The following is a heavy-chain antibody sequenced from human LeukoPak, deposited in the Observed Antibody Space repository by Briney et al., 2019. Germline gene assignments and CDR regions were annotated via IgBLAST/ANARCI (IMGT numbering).Heavy chain of an antibody. D-gene: IGHD2-21*02. CDR1: GYTFTVYH. V-gene: IGHV1-2*02. CDR2: INPNSGAT. Sequence: ASVKVSRKTSGYTFTVYHMHWVRQAPGQGLEWMGWINPNSGATNCAQNLQGRVTMTSDTSISTAYMELSSLTSDDTAVYYCGLVTSGNWWFDPWGQGTLVTVSS. CDR3: GLVTSGNWWFDP. J-gene: IGHJ5*02.